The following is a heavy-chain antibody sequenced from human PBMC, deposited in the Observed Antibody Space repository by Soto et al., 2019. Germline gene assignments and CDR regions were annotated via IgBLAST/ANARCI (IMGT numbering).Heavy chain of an antibody. CDR1: GFTCSSYA. V-gene: IGHV3-30-3*01. CDR2: ISYDGSNK. J-gene: IGHJ4*02. CDR3: ARDWAQYSYGLFDY. D-gene: IGHD5-18*01. Sequence: LRLLCAASGFTCSSYAMHWVRQAPGKGLEWVAVISYDGSNKYYADSVKGRFTISRDNSKNTLYLQMNSLRAEDTAVYYCARDWAQYSYGLFDYWGQGTLVTVSS.